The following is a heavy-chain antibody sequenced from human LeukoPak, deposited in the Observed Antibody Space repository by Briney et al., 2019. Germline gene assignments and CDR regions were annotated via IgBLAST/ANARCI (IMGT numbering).Heavy chain of an antibody. CDR2: IYYSGST. Sequence: PSETLSLTCTVSGGSISNYYWSWIRQPPRKGLEWIGDIYYSGSTNYNPSRKGRVTISVDTSKHQFSLKLSSVAAADTAVCYCARRKLQYCSGGSCYGGLYNWFDPWGQGTLVTVSS. D-gene: IGHD2-15*01. CDR3: ARRKLQYCSGGSCYGGLYNWFDP. J-gene: IGHJ5*02. CDR1: GGSISNYY. V-gene: IGHV4-59*08.